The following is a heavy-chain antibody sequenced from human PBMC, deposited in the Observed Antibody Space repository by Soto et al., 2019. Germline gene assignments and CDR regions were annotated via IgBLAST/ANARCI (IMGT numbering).Heavy chain of an antibody. Sequence: PSETLSLTCTVSGGSISSSSYYWGWIRQPPGKGLEWIGSIYYSGSTYYNPSLKSRVTISVDTSKNQFSLKLSSVTAADTAVYYCARFYYDSSASYYYFDSLGQAPLVTVPQ. CDR1: GGSISSSSYY. J-gene: IGHJ4*02. CDR3: ARFYYDSSASYYYFDS. D-gene: IGHD3-22*01. CDR2: IYYSGST. V-gene: IGHV4-39*01.